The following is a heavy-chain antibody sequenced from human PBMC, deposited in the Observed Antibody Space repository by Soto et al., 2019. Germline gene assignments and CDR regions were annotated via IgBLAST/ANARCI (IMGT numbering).Heavy chain of an antibody. CDR3: GRENSEDAIPMCNS. J-gene: IGHJ4*02. V-gene: IGHV3-23*01. Sequence: EVQLLESGGGLVKPGGSLRLSCADSGFTLTNYAMSWVRQAPGKGLEWVSGIRGTGGGIYYTDSVKGRFTITKDNSKNTKYLQMNSRRAKDTAVYYCGRENSEDAIPMCNSWGQGTMVTVSS. CDR2: IRGTGGGI. D-gene: IGHD2-21*01. CDR1: GFTLTNYA.